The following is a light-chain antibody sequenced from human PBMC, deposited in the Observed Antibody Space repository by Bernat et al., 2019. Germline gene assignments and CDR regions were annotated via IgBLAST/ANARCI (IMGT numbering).Light chain of an antibody. J-gene: IGKJ4*01. Sequence: EIVMTQSPATLSVSPGERATLSCRASQSVSSNLAWYQQKPGLAPRLLIYGASTRATGIPARFSGSGSGTEFTLTISRLEPEDFAVYYCQQYGDSVTFGGGTKVEIK. CDR3: QQYGDSVT. CDR1: QSVSSN. CDR2: GAS. V-gene: IGKV3-15*01.